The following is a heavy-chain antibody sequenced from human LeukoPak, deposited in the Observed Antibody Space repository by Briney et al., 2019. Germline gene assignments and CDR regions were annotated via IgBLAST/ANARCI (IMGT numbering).Heavy chain of an antibody. Sequence: SETLSLTCAVSGYSISSGYYWSWIRQPPGKGLEWIGSIYHSGSTYYNPSLKSRVTISVDTSKNQFSLKLSSVTAADTAVYHCVRHSIAGYYYYLDVWGKGTTVTVSS. CDR1: GYSISSGYY. J-gene: IGHJ6*03. V-gene: IGHV4-38-2*01. CDR2: IYHSGST. D-gene: IGHD2/OR15-2a*01. CDR3: VRHSIAGYYYYLDV.